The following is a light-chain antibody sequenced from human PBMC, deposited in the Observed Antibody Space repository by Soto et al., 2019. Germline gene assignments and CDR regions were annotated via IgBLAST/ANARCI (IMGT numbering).Light chain of an antibody. V-gene: IGLV2-11*01. J-gene: IGLJ1*01. CDR1: SSDVGGYNY. CDR2: DVS. CDR3: CSYAGRYTYV. Sequence: QSVLTQPRSVSGSPGQSVTISCSGTSSDVGGYNYVSWYQQYAGKAPKLMIYDVSKRPSGVPDRFSGSKSGNTASLTITGLQAEDEADYYCCSYAGRYTYVFGTGTKVTVL.